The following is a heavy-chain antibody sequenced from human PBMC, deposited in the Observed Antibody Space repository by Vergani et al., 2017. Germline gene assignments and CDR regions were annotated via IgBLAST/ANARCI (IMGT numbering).Heavy chain of an antibody. Sequence: QVQLQQWGAGVVKPSGTLSLTCAVFGESFSSFYWSWIRQPPGKGLEWIGEINNDGHTNYNPSLESRVTVSRDTAKNQFSLNLMSVTAADTAMYYCASLKLRDAYFMDVWGKGTTVTVSS. CDR1: GESFSSFY. D-gene: IGHD4-17*01. CDR2: INNDGHT. CDR3: ASLKLRDAYFMDV. V-gene: IGHV4-34*02. J-gene: IGHJ6*03.